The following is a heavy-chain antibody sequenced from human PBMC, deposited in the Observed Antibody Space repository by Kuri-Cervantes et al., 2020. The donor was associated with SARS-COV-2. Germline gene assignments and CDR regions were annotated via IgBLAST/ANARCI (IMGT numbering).Heavy chain of an antibody. D-gene: IGHD3-22*01. V-gene: IGHV4-4*07. J-gene: IGHJ5*02. Sequence: SETLSLTCTVSGGSISSYYWSWIRQPAGKGLEWIGRIYTSGSTNYNPSLKSRVTMSVDTSRNQFSLKLSSVTAADTAVYYCARSANSGYYHFWFDPWGQGDLVTVSS. CDR3: ARSANSGYYHFWFDP. CDR2: IYTSGST. CDR1: GGSISSYY.